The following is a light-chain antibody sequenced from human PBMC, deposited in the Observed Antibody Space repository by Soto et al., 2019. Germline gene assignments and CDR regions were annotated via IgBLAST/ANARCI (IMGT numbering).Light chain of an antibody. V-gene: IGKV1-33*01. CDR1: QNISKF. CDR2: DAS. Sequence: DIQMTQSPSSLSASVGDRVTISCQTSQNISKFLSWYQQSPGKAPTLLITDASNLEAGVLSRFSGRGSGTHFTFSISSLQPEDAAKYYCHQYDDVPYTFGQGTSLQI. J-gene: IGKJ2*01. CDR3: HQYDDVPYT.